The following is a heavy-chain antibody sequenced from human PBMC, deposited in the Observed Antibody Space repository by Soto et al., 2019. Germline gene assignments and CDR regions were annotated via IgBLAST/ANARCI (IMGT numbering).Heavy chain of an antibody. V-gene: IGHV3-23*01. Sequence: GGSLRLSCAASGFTFSSYAMSWVRQAPGKGLEWVSAISGSGCITYYADSVKGRFTISRDNSKNTLYLQMNSLRAEDTAVYYWAKDPGVYRSHDYYGSGCYFDYWGQGTLVTVSS. CDR3: AKDPGVYRSHDYYGSGCYFDY. CDR1: GFTFSSYA. J-gene: IGHJ4*02. D-gene: IGHD3-10*01. CDR2: ISGSGCIT.